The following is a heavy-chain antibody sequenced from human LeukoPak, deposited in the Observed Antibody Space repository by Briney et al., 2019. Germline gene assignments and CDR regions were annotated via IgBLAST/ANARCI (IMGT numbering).Heavy chain of an antibody. CDR2: IKQDESEK. D-gene: IGHD2-2*01. CDR3: AGQPYARVYYGMDV. CDR1: GFTFSSYW. Sequence: PGGSLRLSCAASGFTFSSYWMSWVRQAPGKGLDWVANIKQDESEKYYVDSVKGRFTISRDNAKNSLYLQMNSLRAEDTAVYYCAGQPYARVYYGMDVWGQGTTVTVSS. J-gene: IGHJ6*02. V-gene: IGHV3-7*03.